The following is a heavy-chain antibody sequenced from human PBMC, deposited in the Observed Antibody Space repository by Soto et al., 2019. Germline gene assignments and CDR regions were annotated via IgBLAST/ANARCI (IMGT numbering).Heavy chain of an antibody. CDR3: ARDMLTDYGSGTLYGMDV. V-gene: IGHV3-30*03. Sequence: QPGGSLRLSCAASGFTFTSHAMHWVSQTPGKGLEWVASISYDEIDKKYASSVKGRFTVSRDNVKNTLSLQMNSLRAEDTAVYYCARDMLTDYGSGTLYGMDVWGQGTTVTVAS. J-gene: IGHJ6*02. CDR1: GFTFTSHA. D-gene: IGHD3-10*01. CDR2: ISYDEIDK.